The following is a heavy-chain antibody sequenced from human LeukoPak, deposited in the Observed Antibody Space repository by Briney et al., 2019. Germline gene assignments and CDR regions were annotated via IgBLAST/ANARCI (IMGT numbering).Heavy chain of an antibody. V-gene: IGHV3-30-3*01. CDR3: FFPGVTGKVY. J-gene: IGHJ4*02. Sequence: GSLRLSCAASGFIFSNYAMHWVRQAPGKGLEWVAVLSSDGSNTYFADSVKGRFTISRDNSKNTLYLQMNSLRAEDTAVYYCFFPGVTGKVYWGQGTLVTVSS. CDR2: LSSDGSNT. D-gene: IGHD1-20*01. CDR1: GFIFSNYA.